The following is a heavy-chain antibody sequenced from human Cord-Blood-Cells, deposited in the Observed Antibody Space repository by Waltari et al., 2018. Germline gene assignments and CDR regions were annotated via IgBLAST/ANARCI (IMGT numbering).Heavy chain of an antibody. Sequence: QVQLQQWGAGLLKPSETLSLTCAVYGGSFSGYYWCWIRPPPGKGLEWIGEINHSGSTNYNPSLKSRVTISVDTSKNQFSLKLSSVTAADTAVYYCARGTAAAGTNAFDIWGQGTMVTVSS. D-gene: IGHD6-13*01. J-gene: IGHJ3*02. CDR1: GGSFSGYY. CDR3: ARGTAAAGTNAFDI. CDR2: INHSGST. V-gene: IGHV4-34*01.